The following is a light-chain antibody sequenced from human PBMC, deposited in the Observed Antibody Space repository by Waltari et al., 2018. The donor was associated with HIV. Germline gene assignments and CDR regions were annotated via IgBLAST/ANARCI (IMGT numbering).Light chain of an antibody. J-gene: IGLJ1*01. CDR2: SNN. CDR1: SSNIGSNT. Sequence: QSVLTQPPSASTTPGQRVTISCSGSSSNIGSNTVNWYEQLPGAAPKLLIYSNNQRASGVPDRFSGSKSGTSASLAISGLHSDDEADYYCATWDDSLKGYVFGTGTKVTVL. CDR3: ATWDDSLKGYV. V-gene: IGLV1-44*01.